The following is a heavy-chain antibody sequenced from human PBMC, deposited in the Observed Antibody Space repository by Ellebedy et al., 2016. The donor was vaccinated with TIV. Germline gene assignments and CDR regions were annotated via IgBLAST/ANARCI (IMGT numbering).Heavy chain of an antibody. D-gene: IGHD6-13*01. CDR3: ARVVWQQPVSYAFDI. J-gene: IGHJ3*02. V-gene: IGHV4-59*01. Sequence: MPSETLSLTCTVSGGSISSYYWSWIRQPPGQGLEWIGYIYYSGSTNYNPSLKSRVTISVDTSKNQFSLRLSSMTAADTAVYYCARVVWQQPVSYAFDIWGQGTMVTVSS. CDR1: GGSISSYY. CDR2: IYYSGST.